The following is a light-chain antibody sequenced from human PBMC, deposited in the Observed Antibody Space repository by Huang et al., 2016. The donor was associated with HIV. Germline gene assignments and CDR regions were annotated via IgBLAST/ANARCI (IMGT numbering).Light chain of an antibody. CDR3: QQYGSSPYT. Sequence: EIVLTQSPGTLSLSPGERATLSCRASQSVSSGYLAWYQQKPGQAPRLIIYGASSRANGIPDRFSGSGSGTDFTLTISRLEPEDFAVYYCQQYGSSPYTFGQGTKLEIK. CDR1: QSVSSGY. V-gene: IGKV3-20*01. CDR2: GAS. J-gene: IGKJ2*01.